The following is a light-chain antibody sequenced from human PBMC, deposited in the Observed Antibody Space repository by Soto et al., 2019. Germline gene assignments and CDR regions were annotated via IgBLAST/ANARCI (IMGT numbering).Light chain of an antibody. V-gene: IGKV3-20*01. Sequence: EIVLTQSPGTLSLSPGERATLSCRASQSVSSSYLAWYQQKPGQTPTLLFYGASSRATGIPDRFSGSGSGTDFTLTISRLEPKDFAVYYCQQYGSSPFTFGPGTNVDIK. J-gene: IGKJ3*01. CDR3: QQYGSSPFT. CDR1: QSVSSSY. CDR2: GAS.